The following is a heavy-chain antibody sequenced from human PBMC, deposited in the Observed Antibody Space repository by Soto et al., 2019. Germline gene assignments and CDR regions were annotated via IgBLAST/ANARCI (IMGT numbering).Heavy chain of an antibody. J-gene: IGHJ2*01. CDR1: GFTFSSYG. CDR3: ERAAHHVPLGYFDL. Sequence: QVQLVESGGGVVQPGRSLRLSCAASGFTFSSYGMHWVRQAPGKGLEWVAVIWYDGSNKYYADSVKGRFTISRDNSKNTLYLQMNSLRAEDTAVYYCERAAHHVPLGYFDLWGRGTLVTVSS. D-gene: IGHD2-15*01. CDR2: IWYDGSNK. V-gene: IGHV3-33*01.